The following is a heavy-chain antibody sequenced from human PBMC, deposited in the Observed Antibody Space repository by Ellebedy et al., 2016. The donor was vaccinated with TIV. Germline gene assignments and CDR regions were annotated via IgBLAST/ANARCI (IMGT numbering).Heavy chain of an antibody. CDR3: ASWGLRYFDWGDHDF. D-gene: IGHD3-9*01. CDR2: INQDGTKK. Sequence: PGGSLRLSCAASGFTFSYYWMSWVRQAPGKGLEWVANINQDGTKKYYVDSVKGRFTISRDNAKNSLSLQMNSLRAEDTALYYCASWGLRYFDWGDHDFWGQGTLVTVSS. CDR1: GFTFSYYW. V-gene: IGHV3-7*03. J-gene: IGHJ4*02.